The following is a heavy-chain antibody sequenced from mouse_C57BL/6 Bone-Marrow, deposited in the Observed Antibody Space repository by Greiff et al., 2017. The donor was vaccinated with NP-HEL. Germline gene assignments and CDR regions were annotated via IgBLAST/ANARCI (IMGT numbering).Heavy chain of an antibody. CDR3: ARWPGGYYYAVVY. J-gene: IGHJ4*01. Sequence: VQLQQPGAELVKPGASVKLSCKASGYTFTSYWMHWVKQRPGQGLEWIGMIHPNSGSTNYNEKFKSKATLTIDKASITAYMQLSSLTSEDSAVYYCARWPGGYYYAVVYWGQGTSVTVSS. CDR2: IHPNSGST. CDR1: GYTFTSYW. V-gene: IGHV1-64*01.